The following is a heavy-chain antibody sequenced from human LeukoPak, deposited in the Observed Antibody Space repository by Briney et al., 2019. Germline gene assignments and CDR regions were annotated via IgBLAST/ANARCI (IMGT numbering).Heavy chain of an antibody. Sequence: GGSLRLSCAASGFTFSSYWMSWVRQAPGKGLEWVANIKQDGSEKYYVDSVKGRFTISRDNAKNSLYLQINSLRAEDTAVYYCARPEGSGSYWAFDYWGQGTLVTVSS. CDR1: GFTFSSYW. V-gene: IGHV3-7*03. CDR3: ARPEGSGSYWAFDY. J-gene: IGHJ4*02. D-gene: IGHD3-10*01. CDR2: IKQDGSEK.